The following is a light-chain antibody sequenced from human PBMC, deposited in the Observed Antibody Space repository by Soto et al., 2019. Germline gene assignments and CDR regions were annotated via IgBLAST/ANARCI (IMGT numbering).Light chain of an antibody. CDR2: SAS. Sequence: AIPMTQSPSSVSAPVGDRATITCRASQGIRNELGWYQQKPGKAPKLLIYSASSLQSGVPSRFSGSGSGTDFILTISCLQPEDFATYFCLQDFTYPRTCGQGTKV. CDR3: LQDFTYPRT. J-gene: IGKJ1*01. CDR1: QGIRNE. V-gene: IGKV1-6*01.